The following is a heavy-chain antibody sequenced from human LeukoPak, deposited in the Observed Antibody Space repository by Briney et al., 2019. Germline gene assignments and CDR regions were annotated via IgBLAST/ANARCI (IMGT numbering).Heavy chain of an antibody. CDR1: GGSISSYY. D-gene: IGHD2-21*02. J-gene: IGHJ4*02. CDR3: ARLEAYCGGDCSLFDY. Sequence: SETLSLTCTVSGGSISSYYWSWIRQPPGKGLEWIGYIYYSGSTNYNPSLKSRVTISVDTSKNQFSLKLSSVTAADTAVYYCARLEAYCGGDCSLFDYWGQGTLVTVSS. CDR2: IYYSGST. V-gene: IGHV4-59*08.